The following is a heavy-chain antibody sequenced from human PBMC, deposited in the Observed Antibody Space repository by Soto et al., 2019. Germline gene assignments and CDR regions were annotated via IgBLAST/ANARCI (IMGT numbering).Heavy chain of an antibody. CDR2: LNPKTGGT. CDR3: ARQLAYCGGDCYTEPIDY. D-gene: IGHD2-21*02. V-gene: IGHV1-2*06. J-gene: IGHJ4*02. Sequence: ASEKVSCKASGYTFTGYYIHWVRQAPGQGLEWMGRLNPKTGGTDYVQTFQGRVTMTRDTSITTAYMELRSPTSDDTAVYYCARQLAYCGGDCYTEPIDYWGQGTLVTVSS. CDR1: GYTFTGYY.